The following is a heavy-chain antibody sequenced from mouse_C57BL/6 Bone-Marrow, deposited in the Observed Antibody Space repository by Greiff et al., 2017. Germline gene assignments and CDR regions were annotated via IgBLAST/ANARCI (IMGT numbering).Heavy chain of an antibody. CDR2: IRSKSNNYAT. Sequence: EVKLMESGGGLVQPKGSLKLSCAASGFSFNTYAMNWVRQAPGKGLEWVARIRSKSNNYATYYADSVKDRFTISRDDSESMLYLQMNNLKTEDTAMYYCVRDGYSGFFAYWGQGTLVTVSA. J-gene: IGHJ3*01. D-gene: IGHD2-3*01. V-gene: IGHV10-1*01. CDR3: VRDGYSGFFAY. CDR1: GFSFNTYA.